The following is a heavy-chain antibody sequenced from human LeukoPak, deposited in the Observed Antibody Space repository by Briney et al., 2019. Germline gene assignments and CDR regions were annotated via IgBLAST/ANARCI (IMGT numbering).Heavy chain of an antibody. CDR1: VGSISSGDYY. V-gene: IGHV4-30-4*08. J-gene: IGHJ3*02. Sequence: SQTLSLTCTVSVGSISSGDYYWSWIRQPPGKGLEWIGYIYYSGSTYYNPSLKSRVTISVDTSKNQFSLKLSSVTAADTAVYYCARNIVVVVAATPGRLERRPDAFDIWGQGTMVTVSS. D-gene: IGHD2-15*01. CDR2: IYYSGST. CDR3: ARNIVVVVAATPGRLERRPDAFDI.